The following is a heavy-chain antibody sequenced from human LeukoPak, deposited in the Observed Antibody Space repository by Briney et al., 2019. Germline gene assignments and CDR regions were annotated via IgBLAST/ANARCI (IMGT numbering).Heavy chain of an antibody. CDR2: IYYSGST. CDR1: GGSISSSSYY. D-gene: IGHD5-18*01. CDR3: ASGYSYGYYYYGMDV. Sequence: SETLSLTCTVSGGSISSSSYYWGWIRQPPGKGLEWIGSIYYSGSTYYTPSLKSRVTISVDTSKNQFSLKLSSVTAADTAVYYCASGYSYGYYYYGMDVWGQGTTVTVSS. V-gene: IGHV4-39*01. J-gene: IGHJ6*02.